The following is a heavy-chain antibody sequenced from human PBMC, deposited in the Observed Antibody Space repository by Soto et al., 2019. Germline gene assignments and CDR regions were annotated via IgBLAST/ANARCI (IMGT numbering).Heavy chain of an antibody. CDR3: VVGGSSWSYYYYGMDV. CDR1: GFTFSSYG. J-gene: IGHJ6*02. V-gene: IGHV3-30*03. D-gene: IGHD6-13*01. Sequence: QVQLVESGGGVVQPGRSLRLSCAASGFTFSSYGMHWVRQAPGKGLEWVAVISYDGSNKYYADSVKGRFTISRDNSKNTLYLQMNSLRAEDTAGYYCVVGGSSWSYYYYGMDVWGQGTTVTVSS. CDR2: ISYDGSNK.